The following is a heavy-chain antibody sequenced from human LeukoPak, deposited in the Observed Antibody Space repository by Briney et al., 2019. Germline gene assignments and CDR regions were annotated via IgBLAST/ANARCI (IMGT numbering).Heavy chain of an antibody. CDR3: ARGARYSYAYYYYYMDV. V-gene: IGHV1-46*01. Sequence: ASVKVSCKASGYTFTSYYMHWVRQAPGQGLEWMGIINPSGGSTSYAQKFQGRVTMTRDMSTSTVYMELSSLRSEDTAVYYCARGARYSYAYYYYYMDVWGKGTTVTVSS. CDR1: GYTFTSYY. J-gene: IGHJ6*03. D-gene: IGHD5-18*01. CDR2: INPSGGST.